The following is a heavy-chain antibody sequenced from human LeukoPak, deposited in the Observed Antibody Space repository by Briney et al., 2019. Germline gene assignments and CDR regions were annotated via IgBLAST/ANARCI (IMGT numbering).Heavy chain of an antibody. J-gene: IGHJ4*02. CDR2: MSARGRPT. D-gene: IGHD2-21*01. V-gene: IGHV3-23*01. CDR1: GFSFSDLA. CDR3: SKPGYCDGDKCYYSV. Sequence: GGTLRLSCAASGFSFSDLAINWVRHPPGKGVEGGSSMSARGRPTDYTAPAKGRFTISRNNSKNTVYLQMTSLRAEDTAIYYCSKPGYCDGDKCYYSVWGRGTLVTVSS.